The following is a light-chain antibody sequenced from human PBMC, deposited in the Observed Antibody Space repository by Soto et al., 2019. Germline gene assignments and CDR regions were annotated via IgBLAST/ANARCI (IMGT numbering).Light chain of an antibody. J-gene: IGLJ2*01. V-gene: IGLV2-8*01. CDR1: SSDVGYYHY. Sequence: QSARTQPPSASGSPGQSVTISCTGTSSDVGYYHYVSWYQQHPGKAPKLMIFEVNARPSGVPDRFSGARSGNTASLTVSGLQAEDEAVYYCSSHAGRNKYVLFGGGTKLTVL. CDR3: SSHAGRNKYVL. CDR2: EVN.